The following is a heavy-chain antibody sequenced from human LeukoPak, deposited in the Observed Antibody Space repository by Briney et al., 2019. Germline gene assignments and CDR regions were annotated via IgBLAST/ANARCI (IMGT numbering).Heavy chain of an antibody. CDR2: ISSSRSYI. J-gene: IGHJ4*02. V-gene: IGHV3-21*01. Sequence: PGGSLRLSCAASGFTFSNYSMNWVRQAPGKGLEWVSSISSSRSYIYYADSMKGRLTISRDNAKNSLYLQMNSLRAEDTAVYYCAREMATSSYWGQGTLVTVSS. CDR3: AREMATSSY. CDR1: GFTFSNYS. D-gene: IGHD5-24*01.